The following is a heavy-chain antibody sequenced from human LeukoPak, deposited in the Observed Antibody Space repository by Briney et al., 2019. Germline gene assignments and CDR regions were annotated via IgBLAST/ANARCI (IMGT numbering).Heavy chain of an antibody. D-gene: IGHD7-27*01. V-gene: IGHV4-59*01. CDR3: ARAWGDYVDY. CDR1: GGSISSYY. J-gene: IGHJ4*02. Sequence: PSETLSLTCTVSGGSISSYYWSWIRQPPGKGLEWIGYIYYSGSTNYNPSLKSRVTISRDTSKNQFSLKLSSMTAADTAVYYCARAWGDYVDYWGQGTLVTVSS. CDR2: IYYSGST.